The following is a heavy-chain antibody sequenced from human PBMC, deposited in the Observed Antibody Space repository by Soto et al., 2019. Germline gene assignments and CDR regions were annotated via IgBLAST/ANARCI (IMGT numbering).Heavy chain of an antibody. CDR2: ISGSGGNT. V-gene: IGHV3-23*01. CDR1: GFTFSSYA. Sequence: GGSLRLSCAASGFTFSSYAMSWVRQAPGKGLAWVSSISGSGGNTYYADSVKGRFTVSRDNSESTLYLQLNSVRAEDTAVYYCAKDRLASGAVARFDPWGQGTLVTVSS. CDR3: AKDRLASGAVARFDP. D-gene: IGHD6-19*01. J-gene: IGHJ5*02.